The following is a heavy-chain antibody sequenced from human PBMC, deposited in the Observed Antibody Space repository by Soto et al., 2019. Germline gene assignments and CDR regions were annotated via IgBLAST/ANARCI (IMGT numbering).Heavy chain of an antibody. V-gene: IGHV1-18*01. Sequence: ASVKVSCKASGYTFTSYGISWVRQAPGQGLEWMGWISAYNGNTNYAQKLQGRVTMTTDTSTSTAYMELRSLRSDDTAVYYCARGHGSGSYYNDPYYYGMDVWGQGTTVTV. CDR2: ISAYNGNT. D-gene: IGHD3-10*01. J-gene: IGHJ6*02. CDR1: GYTFTSYG. CDR3: ARGHGSGSYYNDPYYYGMDV.